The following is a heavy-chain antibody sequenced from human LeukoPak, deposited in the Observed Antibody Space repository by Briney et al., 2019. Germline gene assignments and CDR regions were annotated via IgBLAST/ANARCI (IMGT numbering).Heavy chain of an antibody. V-gene: IGHV5-51*01. CDR3: ARPLISGIALAGDAFDI. Sequence: GESLKISCKGSGYSFTTYWIAWVRQTPDKGLEWMGIIYPGDSDTRYSPSFQGQVTISADKSISTAYLQWSSLKASDTAMYYCARPLISGIALAGDAFDIWGQGTMVTVPS. CDR1: GYSFTTYW. D-gene: IGHD6-19*01. CDR2: IYPGDSDT. J-gene: IGHJ3*02.